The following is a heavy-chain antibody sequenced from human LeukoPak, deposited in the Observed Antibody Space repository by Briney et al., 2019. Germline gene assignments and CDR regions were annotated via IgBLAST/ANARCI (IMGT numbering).Heavy chain of an antibody. CDR1: GFSVTTSGVS. J-gene: IGHJ5*01. Sequence: EPGPTLVKPTQTLTLTCTFSGFSVTTSGVSVGWIRQPPGKALEWLAVIYWNDNKYYNPSLNNRVTVTKDTSKNQVVLTLTNMDPVDTATYYCAHRRTASGWSDFFDSWGQGTLVTVSS. V-gene: IGHV2-5*01. D-gene: IGHD6-19*01. CDR3: AHRRTASGWSDFFDS. CDR2: IYWNDNK.